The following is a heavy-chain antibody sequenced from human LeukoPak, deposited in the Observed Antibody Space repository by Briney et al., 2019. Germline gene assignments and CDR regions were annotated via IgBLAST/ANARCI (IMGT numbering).Heavy chain of an antibody. Sequence: SQSLSLTWTVSGGSISSYYWSWIRQPPGKGLEWIGYIYTSGSTNYNPSLKSRVTISVDTSKNQFSLKLSSVTAADTAVYYCARHTGYDFWSGYYYYYMDVWGKGTTVTVSS. D-gene: IGHD3-3*01. CDR1: GGSISSYY. V-gene: IGHV4-4*09. CDR2: IYTSGST. J-gene: IGHJ6*03. CDR3: ARHTGYDFWSGYYYYYMDV.